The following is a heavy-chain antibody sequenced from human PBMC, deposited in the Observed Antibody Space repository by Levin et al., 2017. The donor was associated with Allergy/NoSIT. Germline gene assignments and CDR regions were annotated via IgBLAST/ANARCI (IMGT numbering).Heavy chain of an antibody. J-gene: IGHJ6*03. V-gene: IGHV1-18*04. D-gene: IGHD5-12*01. CDR3: ARGVATPHYYYNMDV. CDR1: GYTFSNYG. Sequence: GESLKISCKASGYTFSNYGISWVRQAPGQGLEWMAWISVSNEDTNYAQQFQGRLTMTTDTSTSTGYMELRSLRSDDTAVYYCARGVATPHYYYNMDVWGKGTTVTVSS. CDR2: ISVSNEDT.